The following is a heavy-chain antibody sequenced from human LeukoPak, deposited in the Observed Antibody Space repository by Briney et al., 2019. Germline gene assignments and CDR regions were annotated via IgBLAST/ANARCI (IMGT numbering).Heavy chain of an antibody. Sequence: SETLSLTCAVSGYSISSGYFWGWIRQPPGKGLEWIGSMYHSGSTYNNPSLKSRVTISVDTSKNQFSLKLRSVTAADTPVYYCARDPYCSGGSCYPFDYWGQGTLVTVSS. CDR3: ARDPYCSGGSCYPFDY. V-gene: IGHV4-38-2*02. CDR1: GYSISSGYF. D-gene: IGHD2-15*01. CDR2: MYHSGST. J-gene: IGHJ4*02.